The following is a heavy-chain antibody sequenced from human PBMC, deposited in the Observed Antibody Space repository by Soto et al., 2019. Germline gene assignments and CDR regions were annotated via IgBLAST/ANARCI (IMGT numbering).Heavy chain of an antibody. D-gene: IGHD2-2*01. CDR3: AKEYCASTSCNFDH. CDR1: GSPFSNYP. CDR2: ISGSGAST. Sequence: EVQLLESGGGLVQPGGSRGLPCEASGSPFSNYPLIWSRQAQGKGLGWVSAISGSGASTYYADSVKGRFTISRDNSKNTLYLQMNSLRAEDTAVYYCAKEYCASTSCNFDHWGQGTLVTVSS. V-gene: IGHV3-23*01. J-gene: IGHJ4*02.